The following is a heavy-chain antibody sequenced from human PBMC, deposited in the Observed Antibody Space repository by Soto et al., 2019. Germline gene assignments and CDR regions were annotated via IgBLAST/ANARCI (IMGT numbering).Heavy chain of an antibody. CDR2: IIPIFGTA. CDR1: GGTFGSYA. V-gene: IGHV1-69*13. Sequence: ASVKVSCKASGGTFGSYAISWVRQAPGQGLEWMGGIIPIFGTANYAQKFQGRVTITADESTSTAYMELSSLRSEDTAVYYCARATYYYDSSGYYPVDYWGQGTLVTVSS. D-gene: IGHD3-22*01. CDR3: ARATYYYDSSGYYPVDY. J-gene: IGHJ4*02.